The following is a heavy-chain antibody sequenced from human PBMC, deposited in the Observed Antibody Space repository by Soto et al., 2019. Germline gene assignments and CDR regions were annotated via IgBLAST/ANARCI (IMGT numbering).Heavy chain of an antibody. J-gene: IGHJ4*02. CDR2: IYYSGST. V-gene: IGHV4-59*01. CDR1: GGSISSYY. Sequence: SETLSLTCTVSGGSISSYYWSWIRQPPGKGLEWIGYIYYSGSTNYNPSLKSRVTISVDTSKNQFSLKLSSVTAADTAVYYCAGWILAGGYYFDYWGQGTLVTVSS. D-gene: IGHD2-15*01. CDR3: AGWILAGGYYFDY.